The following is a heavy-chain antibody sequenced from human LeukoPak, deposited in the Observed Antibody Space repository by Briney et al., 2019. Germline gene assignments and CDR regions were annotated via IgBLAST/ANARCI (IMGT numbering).Heavy chain of an antibody. Sequence: ETLSLTCTVSGDSFSSVTDYWAGIRQPPGKGLEWVSVIFNGGSTYYADSVKGRFTISRDNSKNTLYLQMNSLRAEDTAVYYCATSIVGLTYDEHFQHWGQGTLVTVSS. V-gene: IGHV3-53*01. CDR2: IFNGGST. CDR3: ATSIVGLTYDEHFQH. CDR1: GDSFSSVTDY. D-gene: IGHD1-26*01. J-gene: IGHJ1*01.